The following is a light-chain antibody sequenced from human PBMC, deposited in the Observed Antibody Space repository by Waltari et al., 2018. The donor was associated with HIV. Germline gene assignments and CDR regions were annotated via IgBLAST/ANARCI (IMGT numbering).Light chain of an antibody. CDR2: DVT. CDR3: CSYTKRRAWV. Sequence: QSALTQPASLSGSPGQSITISCTGTSADIGAYNFVSWYQQHPGKAPKPIIYDVTKRPSGISNRFSGSKSANTASLTISGLQADDEADYYCCSYTKRRAWVFGGGTKLTVL. V-gene: IGLV2-14*03. CDR1: SADIGAYNF. J-gene: IGLJ3*02.